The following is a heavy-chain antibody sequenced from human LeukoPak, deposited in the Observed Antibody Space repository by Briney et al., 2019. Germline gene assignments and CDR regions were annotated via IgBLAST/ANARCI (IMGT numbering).Heavy chain of an antibody. Sequence: GRSLRLSCAASGFTFSSYGMHWVRQAPGKGLEWVAVISYDGSNKYYADSVKGRFTISRDNSKNTLYLQMNSLRAEDTAVCYCALAVADYFDYWGQGTLVTVSS. CDR1: GFTFSSYG. J-gene: IGHJ4*02. CDR3: ALAVADYFDY. CDR2: ISYDGSNK. V-gene: IGHV3-30*03. D-gene: IGHD6-19*01.